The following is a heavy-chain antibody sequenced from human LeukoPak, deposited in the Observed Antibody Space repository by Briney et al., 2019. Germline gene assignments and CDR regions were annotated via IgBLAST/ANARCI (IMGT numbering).Heavy chain of an antibody. CDR3: AKGDTS. CDR1: GFSFSNYD. Sequence: GGSLRLSCAASGFSFSNYDMHWVRQAPGKGLEWVAFIRYDGSNKYYADPVKGRFTISRDNSKNTLYLQMNSLRTGDTAVYYCAKGDTSWGQGTLVTVSS. V-gene: IGHV3-30*02. CDR2: IRYDGSNK. J-gene: IGHJ5*02. D-gene: IGHD2-21*02.